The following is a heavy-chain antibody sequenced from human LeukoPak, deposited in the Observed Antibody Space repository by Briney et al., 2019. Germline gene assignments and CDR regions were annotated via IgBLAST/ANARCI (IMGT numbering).Heavy chain of an antibody. CDR2: ISSSSSYI. CDR1: GFTFSSYS. V-gene: IGHV3-21*01. Sequence: PGGSLRLSCAASGFTFSSYSMNWVRQAPGKGLEWVSSISSSSSYIYYASSVKGRFNISRDNAKNSLYLQMNSLRAEDTAVYYCARPLRGRYSSSSYPADYWGQGTLVTVSS. J-gene: IGHJ4*02. CDR3: ARPLRGRYSSSSYPADY. D-gene: IGHD6-6*01.